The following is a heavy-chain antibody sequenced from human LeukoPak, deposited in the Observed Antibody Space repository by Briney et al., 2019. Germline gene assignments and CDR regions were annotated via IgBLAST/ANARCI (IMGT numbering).Heavy chain of an antibody. J-gene: IGHJ4*02. CDR2: VNPNTGDT. Sequence: ASVKVSCKASGYTFTDYYIHWVRQAPGQGLEWMGRVNPNTGDTNSAQKFQGRVTMTLVTSINTAYMELSRLRSDDTALYYCAREWSYADYYDYWGQGTLVTVSP. V-gene: IGHV1-2*06. CDR1: GYTFTDYY. CDR3: AREWSYADYYDY. D-gene: IGHD2-2*01.